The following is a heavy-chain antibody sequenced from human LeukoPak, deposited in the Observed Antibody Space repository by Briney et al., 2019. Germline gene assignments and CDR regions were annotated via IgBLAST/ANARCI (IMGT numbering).Heavy chain of an antibody. CDR1: GFTFSSYS. D-gene: IGHD3-16*01. J-gene: IGHJ4*02. CDR2: ISSSSSTI. V-gene: IGHV3-48*01. CDR3: ARLDYGYGY. Sequence: GGSLRLSCAASGFTFSSYSMNWVRQAPGKGLEWVSYISSSSSTIYYADSVKGRFTISRDNAKNSLYLQMNSLRAEDTAVYYCARLDYGYGYWGQGTLVTVSS.